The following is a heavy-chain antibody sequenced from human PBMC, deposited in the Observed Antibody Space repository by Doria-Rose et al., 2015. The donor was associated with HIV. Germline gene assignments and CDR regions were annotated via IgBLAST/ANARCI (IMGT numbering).Heavy chain of an antibody. CDR2: IYYSGST. D-gene: IGHD6-19*01. CDR1: GGSIRSNTYH. Sequence: QVQLRESGPGLVKPSETLSLSCTVSGGSIRSNTYHWGWIRQPPGKGLEWIVSIYYSGSTYHNRSLKSRLTISVDSSKNQSSLTLSSVTAADTAVYYCARHPSGWNYYNGMDVWGQGTTVTVSS. V-gene: IGHV4-39*01. J-gene: IGHJ6*02. CDR3: ARHPSGWNYYNGMDV.